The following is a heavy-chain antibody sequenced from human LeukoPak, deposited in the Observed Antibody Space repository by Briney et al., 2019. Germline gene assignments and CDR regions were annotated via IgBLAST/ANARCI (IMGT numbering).Heavy chain of an antibody. CDR1: GFTFSSYA. J-gene: IGHJ4*02. Sequence: GGSLRLSCAASGFTFSSYAMSWARQAPGKVLEWVSAISGSGGSTYYADSVKGRFTISRDNSKNTLYLQMNSLRAEDTAVYYCAPPGYCSGGSCPLDYWGQGTLVTVSS. V-gene: IGHV3-23*01. CDR3: APPGYCSGGSCPLDY. CDR2: ISGSGGST. D-gene: IGHD2-15*01.